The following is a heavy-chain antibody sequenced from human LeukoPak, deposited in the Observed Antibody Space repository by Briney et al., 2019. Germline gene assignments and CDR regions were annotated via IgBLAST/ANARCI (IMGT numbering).Heavy chain of an antibody. CDR1: SGSISSSSYY. V-gene: IGHV4-39*01. CDR2: IYYSGST. CDR3: ARLSYNSIHYYYYMDV. Sequence: SETLSLTCTVSSGSISSSSYYWGWIRQPPGKGLEWIGSIYYSGSTYYNPSLKSRVTISVDTSKNQFSLKLSSVTAADTAVYYCARLSYNSIHYYYYMDVWGKGTTVTVSS. J-gene: IGHJ6*03. D-gene: IGHD1-20*01.